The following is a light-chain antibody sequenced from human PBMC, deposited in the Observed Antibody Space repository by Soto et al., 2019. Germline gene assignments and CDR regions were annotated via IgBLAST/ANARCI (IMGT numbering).Light chain of an antibody. CDR1: QGIRND. CDR3: LQHSTYPLT. CDR2: AAP. J-gene: IGKJ1*01. Sequence: DIQMTQFPSSLSASVGDRVTITCRASQGIRNDLAWYQQKPGKAPKRLIYAAPSLQSGVPSRFSGSGSGTEFTLAITSLQPEDFANFYCLQHSTYPLTFGQGTKVEIK. V-gene: IGKV1-17*01.